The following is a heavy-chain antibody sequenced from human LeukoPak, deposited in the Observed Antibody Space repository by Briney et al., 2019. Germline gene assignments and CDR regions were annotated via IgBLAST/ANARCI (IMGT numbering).Heavy chain of an antibody. D-gene: IGHD3-10*01. CDR2: INHSGST. V-gene: IGHV4-34*01. J-gene: IGHJ4*02. Sequence: NASETLSLTCAVYGGSFSGYYWSWIRQPPGKGLEWIGEINHSGSTNYNPSLKSRVTISVDTSKNQFSLKLSSVTAADTAVYYCARAPSYYGSGSYDDYWGQGTLVTVSS. CDR1: GGSFSGYY. CDR3: ARAPSYYGSGSYDDY.